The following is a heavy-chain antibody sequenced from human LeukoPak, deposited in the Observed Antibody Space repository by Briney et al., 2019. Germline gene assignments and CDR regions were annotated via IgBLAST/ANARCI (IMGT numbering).Heavy chain of an antibody. Sequence: GGSLRLSCAASGFTFSSYSMSWVRQAPGKGLEWVSAISPSGAATYYADSVKGRFTISRDNSKNTLYLQMNSLRAEDTAVYYCAKAPGSHRYYSIDYWGQGTLVTVSS. J-gene: IGHJ4*02. CDR3: AKAPGSHRYYSIDY. CDR2: ISPSGAAT. D-gene: IGHD3-16*01. CDR1: GFTFSSYS. V-gene: IGHV3-23*01.